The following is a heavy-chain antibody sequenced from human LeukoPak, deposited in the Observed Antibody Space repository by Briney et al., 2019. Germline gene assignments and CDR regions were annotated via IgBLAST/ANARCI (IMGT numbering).Heavy chain of an antibody. CDR1: GGSISSYY. J-gene: IGHJ4*02. V-gene: IGHV4-4*08. CDR3: ATLTPVRGVFDY. D-gene: IGHD3-10*01. Sequence: SETLSLTCTVSGGSISSYYWSWIRQPPGKGLEWIGRIYTSGSTNYNPSLKSRVTISVDTSKNQFSLKLSSVTAADTAVYYCATLTPVRGVFDYWGQGTLVTVSS. CDR2: IYTSGST.